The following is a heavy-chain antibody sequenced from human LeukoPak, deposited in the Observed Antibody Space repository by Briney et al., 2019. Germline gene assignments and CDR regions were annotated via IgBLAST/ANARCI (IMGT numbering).Heavy chain of an antibody. Sequence: GGSLRLSCAASGFIFSSYAMSWVRQAPGKGLEWVAVISYDGSNKYYADSVKGRFTISRDNSKNTLYLQMNSLRAEDTAVYYCARGICSSTSCPTFYWGQGTLVTVSS. J-gene: IGHJ4*02. CDR3: ARGICSSTSCPTFY. CDR1: GFIFSSYA. CDR2: ISYDGSNK. V-gene: IGHV3-30-3*01. D-gene: IGHD2-2*01.